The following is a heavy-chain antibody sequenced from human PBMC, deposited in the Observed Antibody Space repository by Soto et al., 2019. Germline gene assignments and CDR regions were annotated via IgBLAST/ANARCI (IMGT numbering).Heavy chain of an antibody. CDR1: GFTFSSYA. CDR2: MSGSGGST. CDR3: ARDRGAVGAPPAY. J-gene: IGHJ4*02. D-gene: IGHD3-10*01. V-gene: IGHV3-23*01. Sequence: EVQLLESGGGLIQPGGSLRLSCAASGFTFSSYAMSWVRQAPGKRLEWVSAMSGSGGSTYYADSVKGRFTISRDYSKSTLYLKMSSREAEDTPVYYCARDRGAVGAPPAYWGQGTLGNESS.